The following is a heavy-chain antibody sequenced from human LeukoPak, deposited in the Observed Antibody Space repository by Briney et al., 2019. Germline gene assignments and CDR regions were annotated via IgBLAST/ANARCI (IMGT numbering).Heavy chain of an antibody. CDR1: GFTFSSYA. V-gene: IGHV3-23*01. CDR2: ISGSGGST. Sequence: GGSLRLSCAASGFTFSSYAMSWVRQAPGKGLEWVSAISGSGGSTYYADSVKGRFTISRDNPKNTLYLQMNSLRAEDTAVYYCAKTDYLTPEYYYDSSGYYFDYWGQGTLVTVSS. CDR3: AKTDYLTPEYYYDSSGYYFDY. D-gene: IGHD3-22*01. J-gene: IGHJ4*02.